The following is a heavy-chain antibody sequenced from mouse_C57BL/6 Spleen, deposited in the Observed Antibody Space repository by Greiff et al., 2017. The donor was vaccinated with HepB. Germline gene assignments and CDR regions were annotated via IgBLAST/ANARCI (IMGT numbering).Heavy chain of an antibody. V-gene: IGHV1-26*01. CDR3: ARKDDYDEGAWFAY. J-gene: IGHJ3*01. CDR2: INPNNGGT. CDR1: GYTFTDYY. Sequence: VQLKESGPELVKPGASVKISCKASGYTFTDYYMNWVKQSHGKSLEWIGDINPNNGGTSYNQKFKGKATLTVDKSSRTAYMELRSLTSEDSAVYYCARKDDYDEGAWFAYWGQGTLVTVSA. D-gene: IGHD2-4*01.